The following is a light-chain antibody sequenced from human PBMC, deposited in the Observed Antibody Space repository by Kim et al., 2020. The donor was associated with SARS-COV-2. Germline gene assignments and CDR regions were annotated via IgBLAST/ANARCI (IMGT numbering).Light chain of an antibody. CDR3: SAWDTSLPAWV. CDR1: SKNIGNQG. CDR2: WNG. J-gene: IGLJ3*02. V-gene: IGLV10-54*01. Sequence: QTARSTCTGNSKNIGNQGAAWLKQHQGHPPKLLFHWNGNRTPGISERFSASRSGNTASLTITGLQPEDEADYFCSAWDTSLPAWVFGGGTKLTVL.